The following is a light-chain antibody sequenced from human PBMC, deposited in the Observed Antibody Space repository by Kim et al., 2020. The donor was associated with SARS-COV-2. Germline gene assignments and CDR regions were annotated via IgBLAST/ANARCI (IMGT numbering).Light chain of an antibody. Sequence: ASIGDRVTINCRARQDIRNDLGWYQQKPGKAPELLIYAASSLQSGVPSRFASSGSGTDFTLTISSLQPEDFATYYCLQDYNYPYTFGQGTKLEI. V-gene: IGKV1-6*01. CDR1: QDIRND. J-gene: IGKJ2*01. CDR3: LQDYNYPYT. CDR2: AAS.